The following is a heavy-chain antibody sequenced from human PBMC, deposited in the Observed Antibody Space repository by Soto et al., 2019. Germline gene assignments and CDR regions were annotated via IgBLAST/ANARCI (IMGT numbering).Heavy chain of an antibody. CDR1: GFTFSSYA. CDR3: ARGLVVVPAAPFDY. Sequence: VQLVESGGGVVQPGRSLRLSCAASGFTFSSYAMHWVRQAPGKGLEWVAVISYDGSNKYYADSVKGRFTISRDNSKNTLYLQMNSLRAEDTAVYYCARGLVVVPAAPFDYWGQGTLVTVSS. V-gene: IGHV3-30-3*01. J-gene: IGHJ4*02. D-gene: IGHD2-2*01. CDR2: ISYDGSNK.